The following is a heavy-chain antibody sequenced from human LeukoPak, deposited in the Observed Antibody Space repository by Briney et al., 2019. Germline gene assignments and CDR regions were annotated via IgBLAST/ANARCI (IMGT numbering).Heavy chain of an antibody. Sequence: PGGSLTLSCAASGFSVSLNYMNWVRQAPGKGLEWVSILYSGSDTYYADSVKGRFTISRDSSKNMLFPQMNSLRAEDTAVYYCARVGDHFHWYLDLWGRGTLVTVSS. CDR3: ARVGDHFHWYLDL. V-gene: IGHV3-53*01. J-gene: IGHJ2*01. D-gene: IGHD3-3*02. CDR2: LYSGSDT. CDR1: GFSVSLNY.